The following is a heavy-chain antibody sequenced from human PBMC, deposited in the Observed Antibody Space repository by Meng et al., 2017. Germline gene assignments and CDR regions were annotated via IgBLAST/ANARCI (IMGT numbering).Heavy chain of an antibody. CDR3: ARAAYSSSWHPYFQH. D-gene: IGHD6-13*01. Sequence: GESLKISCAASGFTVSSNYMSWVRQAPGKGLEWVSVIYSGGSTYYADSVKGRFTISRHNSKNTLYLQMNSLRAEDTAVYYCARAAYSSSWHPYFQHWGQGTLVTGAS. V-gene: IGHV3-53*04. CDR2: IYSGGST. CDR1: GFTVSSNY. J-gene: IGHJ1*01.